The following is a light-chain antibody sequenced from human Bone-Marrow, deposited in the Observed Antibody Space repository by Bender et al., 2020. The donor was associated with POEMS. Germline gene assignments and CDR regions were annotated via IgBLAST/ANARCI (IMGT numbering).Light chain of an antibody. Sequence: SHELTQPPSVSVSPGQTARITCSADGLPKQDAFWYQQKPGQAPVVVIYKDSERPSGVPDRFSGSKSGTSASLAITGLQSDDEAIYFCVAWDASLNGWVFGGGTKLTVL. J-gene: IGLJ3*02. CDR2: KDS. CDR1: GLPKQD. V-gene: IGLV3-25*02. CDR3: VAWDASLNGWV.